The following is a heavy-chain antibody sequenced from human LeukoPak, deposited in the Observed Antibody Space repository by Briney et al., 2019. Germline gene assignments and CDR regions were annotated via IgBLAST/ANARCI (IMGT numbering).Heavy chain of an antibody. D-gene: IGHD3-22*01. Sequence: GGSLRLSCAASGFTFSSYAMSWVRQAPGKGLEWVSAISGSGGSTYYADSVTGRFTISRDNSKNTLYLQMNSLRAEDTAVYYCAKVSSYDSSGYDAFDIWGQGTMVTVSS. CDR2: ISGSGGST. V-gene: IGHV3-23*01. CDR1: GFTFSSYA. J-gene: IGHJ3*02. CDR3: AKVSSYDSSGYDAFDI.